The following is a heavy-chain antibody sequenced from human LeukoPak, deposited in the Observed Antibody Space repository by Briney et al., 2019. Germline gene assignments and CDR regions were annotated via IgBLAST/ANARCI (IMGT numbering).Heavy chain of an antibody. Sequence: ASVRVSCKVSGYTLTELSMHWVRQAPGKGLEWMGGFDPEDGETIYAQKFQGRVTMTEDTSTDTAYMELSSLRSEDTAVYYCATGDLRWYAFDIWGHGTMVTVSS. V-gene: IGHV1-24*01. CDR2: FDPEDGET. CDR1: GYTLTELS. D-gene: IGHD4-23*01. J-gene: IGHJ3*02. CDR3: ATGDLRWYAFDI.